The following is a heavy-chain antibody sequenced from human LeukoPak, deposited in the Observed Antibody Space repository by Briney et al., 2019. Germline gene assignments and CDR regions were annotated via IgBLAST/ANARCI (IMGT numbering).Heavy chain of an antibody. Sequence: GGSLRLSCAASGFTVSSNYMSWVRQAPGKGLEWVSVIYSGGSTYYADSVKGRFTISRDNSKNTLYLQMNSLRAEDTAVYYCARVNDYDFYFDYWGQGTLVTVSS. CDR2: IYSGGST. D-gene: IGHD3-3*01. CDR3: ARVNDYDFYFDY. J-gene: IGHJ4*02. V-gene: IGHV3-53*01. CDR1: GFTVSSNY.